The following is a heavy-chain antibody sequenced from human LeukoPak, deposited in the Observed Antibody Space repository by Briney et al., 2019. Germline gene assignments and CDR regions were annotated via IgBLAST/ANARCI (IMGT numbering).Heavy chain of an antibody. J-gene: IGHJ4*02. V-gene: IGHV3-21*01. Sequence: GGSLRLSCAASGFTFSSYSMNWVRQAPGKGLEWVSSISSSSSYIYYADSVKGRFTISRDNAKNSLYLQMNSLRAEDTAVYYCARASTTVANVLDDYWGQGTLVTVSS. CDR1: GFTFSSYS. D-gene: IGHD4-17*01. CDR2: ISSSSSYI. CDR3: ARASTTVANVLDDY.